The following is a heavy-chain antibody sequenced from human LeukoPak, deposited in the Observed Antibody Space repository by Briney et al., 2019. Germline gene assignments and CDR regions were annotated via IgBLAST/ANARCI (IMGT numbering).Heavy chain of an antibody. J-gene: IGHJ5*02. Sequence: SETLSLTCAVYGGSFSGYYWSWIRQPPGKGLEWIGEINHSGSTNYNPSLKSRVTISVDTSKNQFSLKLSSVTAADTAVYYCARGIGILTGYYFFWFDPWGQGTLVTVSS. V-gene: IGHV4-34*01. CDR2: INHSGST. D-gene: IGHD3-9*01. CDR3: ARGIGILTGYYFFWFDP. CDR1: GGSFSGYY.